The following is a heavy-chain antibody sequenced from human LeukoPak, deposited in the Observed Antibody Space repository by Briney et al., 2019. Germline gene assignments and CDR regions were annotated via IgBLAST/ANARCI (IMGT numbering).Heavy chain of an antibody. Sequence: GGSLKLSCAASGFTFNHYEMNWVRLAPGRGLEWLSYISRSSGSIEYADYVKGRFTSSRDNAKNSVDLQMISLRAEDAAAYYCARLRLRRYRCCFDFWGQGTLVTVSS. V-gene: IGHV3-48*03. CDR2: ISRSSGSI. CDR3: ARLRLRRYRCCFDF. J-gene: IGHJ5*01. CDR1: GFTFNHYE. D-gene: IGHD5-12*01.